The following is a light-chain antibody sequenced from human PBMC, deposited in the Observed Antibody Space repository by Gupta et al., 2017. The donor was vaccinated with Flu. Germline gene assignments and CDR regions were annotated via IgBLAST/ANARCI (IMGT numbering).Light chain of an antibody. Sequence: VSPGTAAYISGRSRHSRGYSGCNSDLDWFQQTAGQAPVRLIYEASNGDWGVTDRISGSGSGTDFRLKISRVETDDVVIYFCRQSEHWPWTFGQGTTVEIK. CDR2: EAS. V-gene: IGKV2-30*01. CDR1: HSRGYSGCNSD. J-gene: IGKJ1*01. CDR3: RQSEHWPWT.